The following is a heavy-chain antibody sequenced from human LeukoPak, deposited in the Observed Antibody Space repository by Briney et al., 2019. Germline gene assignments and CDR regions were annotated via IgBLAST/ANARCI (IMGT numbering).Heavy chain of an antibody. J-gene: IGHJ4*02. CDR2: ISYDGSNK. V-gene: IGHV3-30*18. CDR3: AKDHLDYDILTGLDY. Sequence: RRSLRLSCAASGFTFSSYGMHWVRQAPGKGLEWVAVISYDGSNKYYADSVKGRFTISRDNSKNTLYLQMNSLRAEDTAVYYCAKDHLDYDILTGLDYWGQGTLVTVSS. CDR1: GFTFSSYG. D-gene: IGHD3-9*01.